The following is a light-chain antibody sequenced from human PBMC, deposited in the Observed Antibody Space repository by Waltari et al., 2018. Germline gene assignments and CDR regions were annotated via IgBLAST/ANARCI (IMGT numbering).Light chain of an antibody. CDR2: GVT. CDR3: SSYAGSNKYVL. CDR1: SSDVGVYNS. J-gene: IGLJ2*01. V-gene: IGLV2-8*01. Sequence: QSALTQPPSASGSPGQSVTISCTGTSSDVGVYNSVSWYQQHPGQAPKLMIYGVTKRPSGVPDRFSGSKSGNTASLTVSGLQAEDEAGYYCSSYAGSNKYVLFGGGTKLTVL.